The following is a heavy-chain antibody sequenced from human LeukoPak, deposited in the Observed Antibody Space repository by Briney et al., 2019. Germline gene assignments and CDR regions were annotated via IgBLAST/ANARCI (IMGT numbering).Heavy chain of an antibody. V-gene: IGHV4-30-4*07. CDR3: ARDFRVGTYYEIPYGMDV. D-gene: IGHD3-3*01. CDR1: GGSISSGGYS. Sequence: PPQTLSLTCAVSGGSISSGGYSWSWIRQPPGKGLDWIGYIHYSGSTNYNPSLKSRVTISVDTSKNQFSLKLTSVTAADTAVYYCARDFRVGTYYEIPYGMDVWGQGTTVTVSS. CDR2: IHYSGST. J-gene: IGHJ6*02.